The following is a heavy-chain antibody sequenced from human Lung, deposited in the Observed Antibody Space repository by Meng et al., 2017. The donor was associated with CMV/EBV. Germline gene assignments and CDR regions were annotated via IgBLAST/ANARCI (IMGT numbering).Heavy chain of an antibody. Sequence: QVQLQESGPGLVKPSQTLSLRFTVSGGSIESGKYYWSWIRQSPGKGLEWLGYIYFTGDTFHNPSLKSRLMITVDASKNQFSLKLTSVTAADTAVYFCARDRASDEWFDSWGQGILVTVSS. CDR3: ARDRASDEWFDS. CDR1: GGSIESGKYY. V-gene: IGHV4-30-4*01. D-gene: IGHD3-10*01. J-gene: IGHJ5*01. CDR2: IYFTGDT.